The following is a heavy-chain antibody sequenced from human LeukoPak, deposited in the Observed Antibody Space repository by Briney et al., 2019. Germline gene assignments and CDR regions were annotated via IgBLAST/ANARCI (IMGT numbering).Heavy chain of an antibody. J-gene: IGHJ6*02. V-gene: IGHV1-46*01. CDR3: ARDSRGVYGMDV. D-gene: IGHD2-8*02. Sequence: ASVKASCKASGYTFTSYYMHWVRQAPGQGLEWMGIINPSGGSTSYAQKFQGRVTMTRDTSTSTVYMELSSLRSEDTAVYYCARDSRGVYGMDVWGQGTTVTVSS. CDR2: INPSGGST. CDR1: GYTFTSYY.